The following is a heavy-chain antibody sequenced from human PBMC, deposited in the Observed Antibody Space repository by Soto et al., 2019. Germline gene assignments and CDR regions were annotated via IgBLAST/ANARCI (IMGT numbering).Heavy chain of an antibody. CDR2: IIPIFGTA. Sequence: ASVTVSCKATGGTFSSYAISWVRQAPGQGLEWMGGIIPIFGTANYAQKFQGRVTITADESTSTAYMELSSLRSEDTAVYYCAGSYSGVLIVATINYYYYGMDVWGQGTTVTVSS. CDR1: GGTFSSYA. D-gene: IGHD5-12*01. J-gene: IGHJ6*02. V-gene: IGHV1-69*13. CDR3: AGSYSGVLIVATINYYYYGMDV.